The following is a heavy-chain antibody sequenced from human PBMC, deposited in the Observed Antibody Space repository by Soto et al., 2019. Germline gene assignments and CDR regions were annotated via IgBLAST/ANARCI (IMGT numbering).Heavy chain of an antibody. CDR1: GFTFSNYG. CDR3: ATSPHQLIITYHFDF. J-gene: IGHJ5*01. D-gene: IGHD3-9*01. Sequence: GGSLRLSCAASGFTFSNYGIHWVRQAPGKGLEWVAVISYDGSNKYYADSVKGRFTISRDNSKNTVYLQMNSLSTEDAAVYYCATSPHQLIITYHFDFWGRGTPVTVSS. V-gene: IGHV3-30*03. CDR2: ISYDGSNK.